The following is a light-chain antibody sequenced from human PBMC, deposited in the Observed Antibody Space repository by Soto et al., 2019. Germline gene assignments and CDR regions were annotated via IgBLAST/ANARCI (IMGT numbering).Light chain of an antibody. V-gene: IGLV2-14*01. CDR1: GSDLGNYNY. CDR3: SSYTTPTYV. J-gene: IGLJ1*01. Sequence: QSALTQPASVSGSPGQSITISCTGAGSDLGNYNYVSWYQQHPGKAPKLILYEVSNRPSGVSSRFSGSRSGNTASLTISGLHTEDEDDYYCSSYTTPTYVFGTGTKLTVL. CDR2: EVS.